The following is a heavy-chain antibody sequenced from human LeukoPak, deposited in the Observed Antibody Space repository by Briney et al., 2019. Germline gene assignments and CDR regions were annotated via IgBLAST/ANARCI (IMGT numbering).Heavy chain of an antibody. J-gene: IGHJ4*02. D-gene: IGHD4-17*01. CDR3: ARGDYGDYENLGDY. Sequence: GGSLRLSCAASGFIFKDYWMIWVRQAPGKGLEWVANIKQDGSEKYYVDSVKGRFTISRDNTKNSLYLQMNSLRAEDTAVYYCARGDYGDYENLGDYWGQGTLATVSS. CDR2: IKQDGSEK. CDR1: GFIFKDYW. V-gene: IGHV3-7*01.